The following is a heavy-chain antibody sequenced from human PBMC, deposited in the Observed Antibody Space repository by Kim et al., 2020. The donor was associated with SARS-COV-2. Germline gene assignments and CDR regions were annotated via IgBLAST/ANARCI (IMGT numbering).Heavy chain of an antibody. D-gene: IGHD3-22*01. V-gene: IGHV3-11*05. CDR1: GFTFSDYY. CDR2: ISSSSSYT. Sequence: GGSLRLSCAASGFTFSDYYMSWIRQAPGKGLEWVSYISSSSSYTNYADSVKGRFTISRDNAKNSLYLQMNSLRAEDTAVYYCARGALLMYYYDSSGYSSFDYWGQGTLVTVSS. J-gene: IGHJ4*02. CDR3: ARGALLMYYYDSSGYSSFDY.